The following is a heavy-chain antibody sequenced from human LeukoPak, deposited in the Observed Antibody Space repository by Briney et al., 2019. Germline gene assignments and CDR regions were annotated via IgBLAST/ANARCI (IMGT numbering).Heavy chain of an antibody. D-gene: IGHD6-6*01. CDR1: GFIFSSYS. V-gene: IGHV3-21*01. CDR3: ARSIAARPPLPFDY. J-gene: IGHJ4*02. Sequence: GGSLRLSCAASGFIFSSYSMNWVRQAPGKGLEWVSSISSSSSYIYYADSVKGRFTISRDNAKNSLYLRMNSLRAEDTAVYYCARSIAARPPLPFDYWGQGTLVTVSS. CDR2: ISSSSSYI.